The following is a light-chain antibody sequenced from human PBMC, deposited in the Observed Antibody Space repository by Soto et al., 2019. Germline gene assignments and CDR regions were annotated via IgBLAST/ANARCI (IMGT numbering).Light chain of an antibody. J-gene: IGKJ4*01. V-gene: IGKV1-12*01. CDR1: QPISTW. CDR3: QQANSIPLT. Sequence: DIQMTQSPSSVSASVGDRVTITCRASQPISTWLAWYQQKPGKAPKLLIYGATSLQSGVPSRFSGSRFETDFSLTISSLQPEDFATYYCQQANSIPLTFGGGTKVDIK. CDR2: GAT.